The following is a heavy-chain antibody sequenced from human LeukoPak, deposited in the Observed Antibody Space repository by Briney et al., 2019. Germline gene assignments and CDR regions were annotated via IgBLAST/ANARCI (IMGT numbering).Heavy chain of an antibody. CDR2: ISGSGGST. CDR1: GFTFSSYA. V-gene: IGHV3-23*01. D-gene: IGHD3-10*01. J-gene: IGHJ4*02. CDR3: AKVEWFGELLYRRPFDY. Sequence: GGSLRLSCAASGFTFSSYAMSWVRQAPGQGLEWVSAISGSGGSTYYADSVKGRFTISRDNSKNTLYLQMNSLRAEDTAVYYCAKVEWFGELLYRRPFDYWGQGTLVTVSS.